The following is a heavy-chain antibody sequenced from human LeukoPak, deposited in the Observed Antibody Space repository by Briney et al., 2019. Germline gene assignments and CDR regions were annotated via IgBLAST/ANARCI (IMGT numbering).Heavy chain of an antibody. CDR2: MNPNSGNT. CDR3: ARAPPPNTYYYDSSGYRDY. CDR1: GYTFTSYD. D-gene: IGHD3-22*01. Sequence: ASVKVSCKASGYTFTSYDINWVRQATGQGLEWMGWMNPNSGNTGYAQKSQGRVTMTRNTSISTAYMELSSLRSEDTAVYYCARAPPPNTYYYDSSGYRDYWGQGTLVTVSS. J-gene: IGHJ4*02. V-gene: IGHV1-8*01.